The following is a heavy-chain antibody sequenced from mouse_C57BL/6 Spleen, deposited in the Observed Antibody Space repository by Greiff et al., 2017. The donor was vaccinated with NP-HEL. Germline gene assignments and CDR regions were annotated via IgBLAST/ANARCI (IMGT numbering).Heavy chain of an antibody. Sequence: EVKLVESGGGLVKPGGSLKLSCAASGFTFSSYAMSWVRQTPEKRLEWVATISDGGSYTYYPDNVKGRFTISRDNAKNNLYLQMSHLKSEDTAMYYCARDCEHDRRAHFDYWGQGTTLTVSS. CDR3: ARDCEHDRRAHFDY. CDR1: GFTFSSYA. J-gene: IGHJ2*01. CDR2: ISDGGSYT. V-gene: IGHV5-4*01.